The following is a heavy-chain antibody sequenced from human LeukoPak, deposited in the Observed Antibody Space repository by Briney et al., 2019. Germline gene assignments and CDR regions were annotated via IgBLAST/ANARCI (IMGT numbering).Heavy chain of an antibody. CDR3: VRTLNRGDPYDS. Sequence: PGGSLRLSCAASGFTVSNIYMTWLRQSPGKGLEWVSAIFGGGTTYYADSVRGRFNISRDSSKYTLHLQMNRLRADDTAVYYCVRTLNRGDPYDSWGQGILVTVSS. V-gene: IGHV3-66*01. CDR1: GFTVSNIY. CDR2: IFGGGTT. D-gene: IGHD3-10*01. J-gene: IGHJ4*02.